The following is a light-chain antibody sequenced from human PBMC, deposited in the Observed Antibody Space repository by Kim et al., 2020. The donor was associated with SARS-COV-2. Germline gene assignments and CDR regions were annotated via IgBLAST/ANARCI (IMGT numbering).Light chain of an antibody. CDR3: QQSYITPFT. J-gene: IGKJ3*01. Sequence: ASVGDRVTITCRTTQSISSHLNWYQQKPGRAPKLLISAASTLQGGVTSRFSGSGSETDFTLTISSLQPEDFATYFCQQSYITPFTFGPGTKVDIK. CDR2: AAS. CDR1: QSISSH. V-gene: IGKV1-39*01.